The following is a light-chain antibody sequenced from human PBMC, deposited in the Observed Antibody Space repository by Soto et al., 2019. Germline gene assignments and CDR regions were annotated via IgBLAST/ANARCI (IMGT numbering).Light chain of an antibody. CDR1: QNINRW. V-gene: IGKV1-5*03. Sequence: DIQMTQSPSTLSASVGDRVTMTCRASQNINRWLAWYQQKPGTAPKLLIYKASGLESGVPSRFSGSGSGTDFTLTISSLQADDFATYYCQQYSSYPYTFGQGTKLEIK. CDR3: QQYSSYPYT. CDR2: KAS. J-gene: IGKJ2*01.